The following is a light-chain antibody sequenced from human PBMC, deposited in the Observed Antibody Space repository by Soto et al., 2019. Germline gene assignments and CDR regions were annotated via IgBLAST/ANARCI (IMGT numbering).Light chain of an antibody. CDR1: SSDVGAYNH. CDR3: CSYAGRYTWV. Sequence: QSALTQPRSVSGSPGQSVTISCTGASSDVGAYNHVSWYQQHPGKAPKLVIYDVIKRPSGVPDRFSGSKSGNTASLTISGLQAEDEADYYCCSYAGRYTWVFGGGTKLTVL. V-gene: IGLV2-11*01. J-gene: IGLJ3*02. CDR2: DVI.